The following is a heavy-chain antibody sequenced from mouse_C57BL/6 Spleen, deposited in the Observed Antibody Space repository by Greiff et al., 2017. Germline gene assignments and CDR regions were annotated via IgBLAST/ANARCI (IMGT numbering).Heavy chain of an antibody. D-gene: IGHD2-1*01. CDR2: IDPSDSYT. CDR1: GYTFTSYW. Sequence: QVQLQQSGAELVKPGASVKLSCKASGYTFTSYWMQWVKQRPGQGLEWIGEIDPSDSYTNYNQKFKGKATLTVDTSSSTAYMQLSSLTSEDSAVYYCAREHYGNYGFWGQGTTLTVSS. J-gene: IGHJ2*01. CDR3: AREHYGNYGF. V-gene: IGHV1-50*01.